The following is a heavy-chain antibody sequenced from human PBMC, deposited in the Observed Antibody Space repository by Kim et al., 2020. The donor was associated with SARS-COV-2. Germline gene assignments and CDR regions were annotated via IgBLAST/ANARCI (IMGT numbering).Heavy chain of an antibody. CDR2: IESDGSVT. J-gene: IGHJ5*02. D-gene: IGHD6-19*01. CDR3: VRGASGRPGGLDP. V-gene: IGHV3-74*01. Sequence: GGSLRLSCAASGFTFSSYWMHWVRQAPGKGLVWVTRIESDGSVTSYADSVKGRFTISRDNAQNTLYLQMNSLRVDDTAVYYCVRGASGRPGGLDPWGQG. CDR1: GFTFSSYW.